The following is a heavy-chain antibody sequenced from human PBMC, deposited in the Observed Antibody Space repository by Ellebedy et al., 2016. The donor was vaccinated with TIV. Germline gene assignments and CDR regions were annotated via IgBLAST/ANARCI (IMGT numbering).Heavy chain of an antibody. Sequence: PGGSLRLSCAASGFTSSSYGMHWVRQAPGKGLEWVAGIWYDGSNKYSADSVKGRFTMSRDNSKNTLYLQMNSPRAEDTAVYYCAKGAIFGVVIGDFDLWGRGTLVTVSS. V-gene: IGHV3-33*06. CDR2: IWYDGSNK. J-gene: IGHJ2*01. D-gene: IGHD3-3*01. CDR3: AKGAIFGVVIGDFDL. CDR1: GFTSSSYG.